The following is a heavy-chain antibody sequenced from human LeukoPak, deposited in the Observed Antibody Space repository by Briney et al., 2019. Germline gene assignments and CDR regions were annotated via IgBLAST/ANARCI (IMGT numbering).Heavy chain of an antibody. CDR1: GYSFTSYW. D-gene: IGHD2-8*01. CDR2: NYPGDSDT. Sequence: GELLKTSCKGSGYSFTSYWLGWVRPMPGKGLGWMGINYPGDSDTRYSPSFQGQITISADKSISTAYLQWSSLTASDTAMYYCARLLYQKNWFDPWGQGTLVTVSS. CDR3: ARLLYQKNWFDP. V-gene: IGHV5-51*01. J-gene: IGHJ5*02.